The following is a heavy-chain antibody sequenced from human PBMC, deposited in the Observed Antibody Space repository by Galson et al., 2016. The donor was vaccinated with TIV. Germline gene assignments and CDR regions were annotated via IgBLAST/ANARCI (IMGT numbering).Heavy chain of an antibody. Sequence: SLRLSCAGSGFTFNKYAMSWVRQTPERGLEWISNINAGGDLTNYADSVKGRFTMSRDNSKDTLYLDMNTLRADDTAIYYCARVALEWTVRGQLVNWGQGTLVTVSS. V-gene: IGHV3-23*01. D-gene: IGHD3-10*01. CDR1: GFTFNKYA. CDR2: INAGGDLT. J-gene: IGHJ1*01. CDR3: ARVALEWTVRGQLVN.